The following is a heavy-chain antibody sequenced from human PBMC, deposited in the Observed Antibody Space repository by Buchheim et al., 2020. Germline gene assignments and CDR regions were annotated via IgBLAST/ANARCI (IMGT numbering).Heavy chain of an antibody. D-gene: IGHD3-22*01. J-gene: IGHJ4*02. CDR3: ARYYYDSSGYDFDY. CDR2: ISGSGSTI. CDR1: GFTFSDYE. V-gene: IGHV3-48*03. Sequence: EVHLVESGGGLVKAGGSLRLSCAASGFTFSDYEMNWVRQAPGKGLEWISYISGSGSTIYYADSVKGRFTISRDNAKNSLYLQMNSLRAEDTAVYYCARYYYDSSGYDFDYWGQGTL.